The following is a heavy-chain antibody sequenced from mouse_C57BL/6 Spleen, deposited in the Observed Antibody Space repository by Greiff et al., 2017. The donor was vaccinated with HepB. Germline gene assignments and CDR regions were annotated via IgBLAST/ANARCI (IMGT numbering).Heavy chain of an antibody. V-gene: IGHV1-50*01. CDR1: GYTFTSYW. CDR2: IDPSDSYT. CDR3: ANLLQAY. J-gene: IGHJ3*01. D-gene: IGHD1-1*01. Sequence: QVQLKQPGAELVKPGASVKLSCKASGYTFTSYWMQWVKQRPGQGLEWIGEIDPSDSYTNYNQKFKGKATLTVDTSSSTAYMQLSSLTSEDSAVYYCANLLQAYWGQGTLVTVSA.